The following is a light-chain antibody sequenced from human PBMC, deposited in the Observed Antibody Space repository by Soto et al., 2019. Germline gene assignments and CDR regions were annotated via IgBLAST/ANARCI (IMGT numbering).Light chain of an antibody. CDR3: QQYDKWSL. V-gene: IGKV3-15*01. J-gene: IGKJ5*01. Sequence: EIVMTQFPATLSVSPGESATLSCRASQSVSRHLAWYQQKPGQAPRLLIYGASTRATGIPVRFSGGGSGTEFTLTISSLQSEDFAVYYCQQYDKWSLFGQGTRLEMK. CDR1: QSVSRH. CDR2: GAS.